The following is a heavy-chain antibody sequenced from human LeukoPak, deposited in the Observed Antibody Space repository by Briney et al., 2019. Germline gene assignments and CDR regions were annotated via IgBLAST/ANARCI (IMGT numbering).Heavy chain of an antibody. V-gene: IGHV3-21*01. CDR1: GFTFNNYR. Sequence: PGGSLRLSCAASGFTFNNYRMNWVRQAPGKGLEWVSSISTTSSYIYYADSVKGRFTISRDNAKNSLYMQMNSLRAEDTAVYYCARDAVVRGYFDYWGQGTLVTVSS. D-gene: IGHD3-10*01. J-gene: IGHJ4*02. CDR2: ISTTSSYI. CDR3: ARDAVVRGYFDY.